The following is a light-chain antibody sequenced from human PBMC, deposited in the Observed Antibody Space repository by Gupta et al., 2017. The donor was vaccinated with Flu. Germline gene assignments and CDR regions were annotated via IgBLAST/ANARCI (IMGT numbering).Light chain of an antibody. CDR1: SVRSRY. J-gene: IGLJ2*01. CDR2: CKD. V-gene: IGLV3-19*01. CDR3: SSRDTTNLILE. Sequence: SSALTQDPAASSALGQTVRPAFQGGSVRSRYSSWYQQKPGQAPVLIFYCKDNRPSAIPDRFSCATSGGTASFPTTRAQAEDEADYYCSSRDTTNLILEFGGGTRLTVL.